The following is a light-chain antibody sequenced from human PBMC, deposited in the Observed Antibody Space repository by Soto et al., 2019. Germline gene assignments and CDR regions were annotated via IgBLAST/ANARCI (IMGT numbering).Light chain of an antibody. J-gene: IGLJ1*01. CDR3: AAWDDSLSGYV. Sequence: ALTQPASVSGSPGQSITLSCTGTSSDVGGYNYVSWYQQHPGKAPKLMIYEVSNRPSGVSNRFSGSKSGNTASLTISGLQAEDEADYYCAAWDDSLSGYVFGTGTKLTVL. CDR2: EVS. V-gene: IGLV2-14*01. CDR1: SSDVGGYNY.